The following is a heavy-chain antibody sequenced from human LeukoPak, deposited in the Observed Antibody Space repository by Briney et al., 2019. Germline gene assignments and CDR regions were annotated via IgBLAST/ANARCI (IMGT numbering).Heavy chain of an antibody. Sequence: GGSLRLSCAVSGFTFNSYAMHWVRQTPGKGLEWVAVISYEGSNKYYADSVKGRFTISRDNSMHTLYLQMNSLRVEGTAIYYCARSLWFATTNFDYWGQGSLVTVFS. CDR3: ARSLWFATTNFDY. D-gene: IGHD3-10*01. CDR1: GFTFNSYA. V-gene: IGHV3-30-3*01. J-gene: IGHJ4*02. CDR2: ISYEGSNK.